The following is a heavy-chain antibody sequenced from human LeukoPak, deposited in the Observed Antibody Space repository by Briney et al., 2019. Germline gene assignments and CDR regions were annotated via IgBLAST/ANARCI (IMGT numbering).Heavy chain of an antibody. Sequence: ASVKVSCKASGYTFTSYGISWVRQAPGQGLEWMGWISAYNGNTNYAQKLQGRVTMTTDTSTSTAYMELRSLRSDDTAVYYCAREFAGYYGSGSYLSWFDPWGQGTLVTVSS. J-gene: IGHJ5*02. V-gene: IGHV1-18*01. CDR1: GYTFTSYG. CDR2: ISAYNGNT. D-gene: IGHD3-10*01. CDR3: AREFAGYYGSGSYLSWFDP.